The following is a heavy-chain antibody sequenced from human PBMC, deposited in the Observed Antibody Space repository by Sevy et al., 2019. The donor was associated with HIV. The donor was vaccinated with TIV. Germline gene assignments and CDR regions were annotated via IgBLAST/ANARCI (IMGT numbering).Heavy chain of an antibody. V-gene: IGHV3-23*01. J-gene: IGHJ3*02. D-gene: IGHD3-10*01. CDR3: AKRVAGALAALDI. CDR2: ISDVGGTT. CDR1: GFTFRNYV. Sequence: GGSLRLSCAASGFTFRNYVMNWVRQPPGKGLEWVSVISDVGGTTYYADSLKGRFTISRDDSKSTLYLQMNSLRVEDTAIYFCAKRVAGALAALDIWGQGTMVTVSS.